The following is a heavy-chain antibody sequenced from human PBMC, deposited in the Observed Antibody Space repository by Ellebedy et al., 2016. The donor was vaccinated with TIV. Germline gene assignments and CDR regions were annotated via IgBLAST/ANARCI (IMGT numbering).Heavy chain of an antibody. CDR3: ARGAGIFGSMDV. Sequence: SETLSLXXAVSGGSISSGGYSWSWIRQPPGKGLEWIGYIYHSGSTYYNPSLKSRVTISVDRSKNQFSLKLSSVTAADTAVYYCARGAGIFGSMDVWGQGTTVTVSS. CDR2: IYHSGST. J-gene: IGHJ6*02. V-gene: IGHV4-30-2*01. D-gene: IGHD3-3*01. CDR1: GGSISSGGYS.